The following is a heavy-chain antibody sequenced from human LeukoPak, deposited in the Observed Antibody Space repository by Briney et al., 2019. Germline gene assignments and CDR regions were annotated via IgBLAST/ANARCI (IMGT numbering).Heavy chain of an antibody. CDR1: GFTSSSYS. J-gene: IGHJ6*02. CDR3: ARDDSSGYYSSYYYYYGMDV. V-gene: IGHV3-21*01. D-gene: IGHD3-22*01. Sequence: GGSLRLSCAASGFTSSSYSMNWVRQAPGKGLDWVSSISSSSSYIYYADSVKGRFTISRDNAKNSLYLQMNSLRAEDTAVYYCARDDSSGYYSSYYYYYGMDVWGQGTTVTVSS. CDR2: ISSSSSYI.